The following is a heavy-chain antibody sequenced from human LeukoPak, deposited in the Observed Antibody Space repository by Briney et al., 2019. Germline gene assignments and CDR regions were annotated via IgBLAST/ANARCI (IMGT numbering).Heavy chain of an antibody. D-gene: IGHD3-22*01. CDR3: TRARNYYDSKD. Sequence: GGSLRLSCTASGFIFGDYAMSWVRQAPGKGLEWVGFIRSKAYGGTTEYAASVKGRFTISRDDSKSIAYLQMNSLKTEDTAVYYCTRARNYYDSKDWGQGTLVTVSS. V-gene: IGHV3-49*04. CDR1: GFIFGDYA. CDR2: IRSKAYGGTT. J-gene: IGHJ4*02.